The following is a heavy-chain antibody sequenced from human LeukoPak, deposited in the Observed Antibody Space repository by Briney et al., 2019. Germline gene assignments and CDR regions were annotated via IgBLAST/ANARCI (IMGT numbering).Heavy chain of an antibody. Sequence: GESLKISCKGSGYSFTSYWIGWVRQMPGKGLEWMGIIYPGDSDTRYSPPFQGQVTISADKSISTAYLQWSSLKASDTAMYYCARRNGDYGDYYYYMDVWGKGTTVTVSS. V-gene: IGHV5-51*01. CDR1: GYSFTSYW. CDR2: IYPGDSDT. CDR3: ARRNGDYGDYYYYMDV. J-gene: IGHJ6*03. D-gene: IGHD4-17*01.